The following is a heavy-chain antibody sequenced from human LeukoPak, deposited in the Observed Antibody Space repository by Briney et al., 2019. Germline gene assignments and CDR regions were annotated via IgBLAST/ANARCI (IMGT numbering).Heavy chain of an antibody. D-gene: IGHD4-11*01. J-gene: IGHJ4*02. CDR1: GGSISSYY. Sequence: SETLSLTCTVSGGSISSYYWSWIRQPPGKGLEWIGYIYYSGSTNYNPSLKSRVTISVETSKNQFSLKLSSVTAADTAVYYCARGGYSIFDYWGQGTLVTVSS. CDR3: ARGGYSIFDY. V-gene: IGHV4-59*01. CDR2: IYYSGST.